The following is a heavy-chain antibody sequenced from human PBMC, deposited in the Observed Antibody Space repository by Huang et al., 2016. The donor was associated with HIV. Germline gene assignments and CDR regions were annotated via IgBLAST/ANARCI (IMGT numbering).Heavy chain of an antibody. CDR2: ISGNGNKT. CDR1: GFTFNKYA. J-gene: IGHJ4*02. V-gene: IGHV3-23*01. Sequence: EVKVLESGGGLVQPGGSLRLSCVASGFTFNKYAMSWVRQAPGKGLAWVSLISGNGNKTDYADSVKGRFTISRDNSKNTVYLQMNSLRAEDAALYHCTVLLDYWGQGTPVTVSS. CDR3: TVLLDY.